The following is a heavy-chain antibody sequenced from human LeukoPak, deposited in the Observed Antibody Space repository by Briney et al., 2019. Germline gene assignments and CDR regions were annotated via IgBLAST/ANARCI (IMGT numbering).Heavy chain of an antibody. D-gene: IGHD3-10*01. CDR1: GFTFSSFA. Sequence: GGSLRLSCAASGFTFSSFAMSWVRQAPGKGLEWVSVISGSGGSTYFADSVKGRFTISRDNSKNTLYLQMNSLRAEDTAVYYRAKSVRGVNHSMDVWGQGTTVTVSS. CDR3: AKSVRGVNHSMDV. V-gene: IGHV3-23*01. CDR2: ISGSGGST. J-gene: IGHJ6*02.